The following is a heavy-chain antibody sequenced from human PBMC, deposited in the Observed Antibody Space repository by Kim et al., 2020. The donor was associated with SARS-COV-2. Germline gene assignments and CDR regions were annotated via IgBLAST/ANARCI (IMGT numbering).Heavy chain of an antibody. CDR1: GFTFSDYS. J-gene: IGHJ1*01. V-gene: IGHV3-11*01. CDR2: ISGSGSTT. D-gene: IGHD3-22*01. Sequence: GGSLRLSCAASGFTFSDYSMTWIRQAPGKGLEWVSYISGSGSTTYYADSVKGRYTISRDNAKNSLYLQMNSLRAEDTAVYYCARDPDYYDSSGIYGWGQG. CDR3: ARDPDYYDSSGIYG.